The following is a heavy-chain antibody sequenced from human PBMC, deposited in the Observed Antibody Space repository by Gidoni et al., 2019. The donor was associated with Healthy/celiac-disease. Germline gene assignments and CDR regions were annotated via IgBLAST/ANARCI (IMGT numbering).Heavy chain of an antibody. Sequence: QVQLQQWGAGLLKPSETLSLTCAVYGGSFSGYYWSWIRQPPGKGLEWIGEINHSGSTNYNPSLKSRVTISVDTSKNQFSLKLSSVTAADTAVYYCARGLPAGPGNSGRKRQYFQHWGQGTLVTVSS. CDR2: INHSGST. CDR1: GGSFSGYY. V-gene: IGHV4-34*01. D-gene: IGHD3-10*01. J-gene: IGHJ1*01. CDR3: ARGLPAGPGNSGRKRQYFQH.